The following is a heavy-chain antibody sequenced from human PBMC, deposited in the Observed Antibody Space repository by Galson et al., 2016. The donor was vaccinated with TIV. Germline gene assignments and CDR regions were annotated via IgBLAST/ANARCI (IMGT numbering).Heavy chain of an antibody. V-gene: IGHV3-33*01. J-gene: IGHJ6*02. CDR3: ARDRHFCTSASCYLGYYYDYGMDV. D-gene: IGHD2-2*01. Sequence: SLRLSCAASGFTFSTNAMHWVRQAPGKGLEWVAVIWYDGINKYYADSVKGRFTISRDNSKNTVYLEMNSLRAEDTAVYYCARDRHFCTSASCYLGYYYDYGMDVWGQGTTVTVSS. CDR1: GFTFSTNA. CDR2: IWYDGINK.